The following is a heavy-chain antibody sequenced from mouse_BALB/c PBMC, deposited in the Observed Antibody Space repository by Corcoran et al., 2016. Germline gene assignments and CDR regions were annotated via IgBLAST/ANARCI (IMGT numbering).Heavy chain of an antibody. J-gene: IGHJ2*01. CDR3: ALWLRIYFDY. CDR2: IDPANGNT. Sequence: EVQLQQSGAELVKPGASVKLSCTASGFNIKDTYMHWVKQRPEQGLEWIGRIDPANGNTKYDPKFQGKATITADTSSNPAYLQLSSLTSEDTAVYYCALWLRIYFDYWGQGTTLTVSS. D-gene: IGHD2-2*01. V-gene: IGHV14-3*02. CDR1: GFNIKDTY.